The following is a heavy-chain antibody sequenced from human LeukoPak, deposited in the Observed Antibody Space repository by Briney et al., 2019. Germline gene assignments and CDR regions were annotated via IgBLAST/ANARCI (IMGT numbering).Heavy chain of an antibody. CDR2: IYSGGST. Sequence: GGSLRLSCAASGFTVSSNYMSWVRQAPGKGLEWVSVIYSGGSTYYADSVKGRFTISRDNSKNTLYLQMNSLRAEDTAVYYCARGHDSSGYTWGDYYYYMDVWGKGATVTVSS. CDR3: ARGHDSSGYTWGDYYYYMDV. D-gene: IGHD3-22*01. V-gene: IGHV3-53*01. CDR1: GFTVSSNY. J-gene: IGHJ6*03.